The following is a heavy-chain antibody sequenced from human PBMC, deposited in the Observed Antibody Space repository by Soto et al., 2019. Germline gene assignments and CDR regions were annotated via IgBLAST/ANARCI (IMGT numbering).Heavy chain of an antibody. CDR1: GGSISSGGYY. J-gene: IGHJ6*03. CDR2: IYYSGST. V-gene: IGHV4-39*01. D-gene: IGHD6-13*01. Sequence: PSETLSLTCTVSGGSISSGGYYWSWIRQHPGKGLEWIGYIYYSGSTYYNPSLKSRVTISVDTSKNQFSLKLSSVTAADTAVYYCARRFGSSWQGVYYYYYMDVWGKGTTVTVSS. CDR3: ARRFGSSWQGVYYYYYMDV.